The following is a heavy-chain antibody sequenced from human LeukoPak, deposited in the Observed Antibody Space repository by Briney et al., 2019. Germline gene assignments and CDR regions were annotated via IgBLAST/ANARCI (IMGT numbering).Heavy chain of an antibody. D-gene: IGHD4-17*01. CDR2: ISGSGGST. Sequence: GGSLRLSCAASGFTFSSYAMTWVRQAPGKGLEWVSHISGSGGSTYYADSVKGRFTISRDNSENTVYLQMNSLRAEDTAVFYCARWTTNFDYWGQGTLVTVSS. V-gene: IGHV3-23*01. CDR3: ARWTTNFDY. J-gene: IGHJ4*02. CDR1: GFTFSSYA.